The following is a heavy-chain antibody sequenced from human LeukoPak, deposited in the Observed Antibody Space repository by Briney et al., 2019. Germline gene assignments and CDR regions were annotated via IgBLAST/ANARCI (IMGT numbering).Heavy chain of an antibody. V-gene: IGHV3-66*02. Sequence: GGSLRLSCAASGFTVSSHYMSWIRQAPGKGLEWVSVIHSGGSTYHADSVKGRFTISRDSSKNTVYLQMNSMRVEDTAVYYCASLAGDIWGQGTMVTVSS. CDR1: GFTVSSHY. J-gene: IGHJ3*02. CDR2: IHSGGST. CDR3: ASLAGDI. D-gene: IGHD6-19*01.